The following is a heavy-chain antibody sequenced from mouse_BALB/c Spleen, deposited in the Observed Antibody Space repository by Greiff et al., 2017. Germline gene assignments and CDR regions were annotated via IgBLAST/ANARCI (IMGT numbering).Heavy chain of an antibody. CDR1: GYTFPNYW. CDR2: IYPGGGYT. J-gene: IGHJ1*01. D-gene: IGHD1-1*01. V-gene: IGHV1-63*02. Sequence: VQLQQSGAELVRPGTSVKISCKASGYTFPNYWLGWVKQRPGHGLEWIGDIYPGGGYTNYNEKFKGKATLTADTSSSTAYMQLSSLTSEDSAVYFCARDYGSSYWYFDVWGAGTTVTVSS. CDR3: ARDYGSSYWYFDV.